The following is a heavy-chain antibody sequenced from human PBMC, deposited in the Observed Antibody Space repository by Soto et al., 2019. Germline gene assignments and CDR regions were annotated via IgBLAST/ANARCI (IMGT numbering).Heavy chain of an antibody. Sequence: SETLSLTCTVSGGSISSYYWSWIRQPPGKGLEWIGYIYYSGSTNYNPSLKSRVTISVDTSKNQFSLKLSSVTAADTAVYYCAREGFESTYYDFWSGYSPTGARLIDYWGQGTQVTVAS. D-gene: IGHD3-3*01. CDR2: IYYSGST. CDR3: AREGFESTYYDFWSGYSPTGARLIDY. CDR1: GGSISSYY. J-gene: IGHJ4*02. V-gene: IGHV4-59*01.